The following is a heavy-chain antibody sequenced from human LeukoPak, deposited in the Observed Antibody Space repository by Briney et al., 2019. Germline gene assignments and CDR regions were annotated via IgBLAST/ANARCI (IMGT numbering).Heavy chain of an antibody. Sequence: PGGSLRLSCAASGFTFSSYWMSWVRQAPGKGLEWVANIKQDGSEKYYVDSVKGRFTISRDNAKNSLYLQMNSLRAEDTAVYYCARDRDFWSGPSPGWFDPWGQGTLVTVSS. V-gene: IGHV3-7*01. CDR1: GFTFSSYW. CDR2: IKQDGSEK. D-gene: IGHD3-3*01. CDR3: ARDRDFWSGPSPGWFDP. J-gene: IGHJ5*02.